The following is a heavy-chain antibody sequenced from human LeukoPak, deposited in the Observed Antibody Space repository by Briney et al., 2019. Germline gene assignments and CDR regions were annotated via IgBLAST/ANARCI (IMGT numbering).Heavy chain of an antibody. CDR3: ARDRYYDILTGFTL. Sequence: SVKVSCKASGGTFSSYAISWVRQAPGQGLEWMGGIIPIFGTASYAQKFQGRVTITADESTSTAYMELSSLRSEDTAVYYCARDRYYDILTGFTLWGQGTLVTVSS. CDR1: GGTFSSYA. CDR2: IIPIFGTA. J-gene: IGHJ4*02. D-gene: IGHD3-9*01. V-gene: IGHV1-69*01.